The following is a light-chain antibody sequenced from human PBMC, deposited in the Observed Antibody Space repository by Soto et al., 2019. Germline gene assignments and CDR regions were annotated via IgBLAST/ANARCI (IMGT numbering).Light chain of an antibody. CDR2: GAS. Sequence: EIVMTQSPATLSVSPGERATLSCRASQSINSNLVWYQQKPGQAPRLLIYGASTRATGIPARFSGSGSGTEFTLTISSLQSEDFATYYCQQANSFPLTFGGGTKVEIK. J-gene: IGKJ4*01. CDR3: QQANSFPLT. CDR1: QSINSN. V-gene: IGKV3-15*01.